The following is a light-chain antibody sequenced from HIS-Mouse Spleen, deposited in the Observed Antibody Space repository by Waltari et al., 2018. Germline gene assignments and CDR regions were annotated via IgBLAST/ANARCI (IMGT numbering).Light chain of an antibody. Sequence: DIQMTQSPSSLSASVGDRVTITCQASQDISNYLNWYQQKPGKAPKLLIYEASHLETGVPSRFSGSGSGTDFTFTISSLQPEDIATYYCQQYDNLPLTFGGGTKVEIK. V-gene: IGKV1-33*01. CDR2: EAS. J-gene: IGKJ4*01. CDR3: QQYDNLPLT. CDR1: QDISNY.